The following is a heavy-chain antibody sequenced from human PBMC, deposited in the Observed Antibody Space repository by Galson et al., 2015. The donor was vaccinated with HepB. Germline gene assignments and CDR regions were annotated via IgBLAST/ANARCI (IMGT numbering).Heavy chain of an antibody. CDR2: ISSNGGST. V-gene: IGHV3-64*01. CDR1: GFTFSSYA. CDR3: ASRGAYTGYDNDAFDI. Sequence: SLRLSCAASGFTFSSYAMHWVRQAPGKGLEYVSAISSNGGSTYYANSVKGRLTISRDNSKNTLYLQMGSLRAEDMAVYYCASRGAYTGYDNDAFDIWGQGTMVTVSS. J-gene: IGHJ3*02. D-gene: IGHD5-12*01.